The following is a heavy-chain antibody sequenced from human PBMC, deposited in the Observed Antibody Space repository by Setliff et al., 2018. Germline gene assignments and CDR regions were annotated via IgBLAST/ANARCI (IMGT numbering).Heavy chain of an antibody. J-gene: IGHJ6*03. CDR2: IIPVLGMT. CDR3: ARGPSPTVTPSRLIYFYHMDV. CDR1: GDPFNAYG. D-gene: IGHD4-17*01. Sequence: ASVKVSCQASGDPFNAYGVSWVRQAPGQGLEWMGAIIPVLGMTDYAQKFQGRLPITADQSTTTVYMELSSLRFDDTALYYCARGPSPTVTPSRLIYFYHMDVWGTGTTVTVS. V-gene: IGHV1-69*10.